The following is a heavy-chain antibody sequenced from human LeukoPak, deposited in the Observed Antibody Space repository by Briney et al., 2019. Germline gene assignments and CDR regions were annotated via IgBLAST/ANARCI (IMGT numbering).Heavy chain of an antibody. CDR1: GFTFSNYS. J-gene: IGHJ4*02. CDR3: ARETYSYDSSGYYYPPGFDY. Sequence: GGPLRLSCAASGFTFSNYSMNWVRQAPGKGLEWVSYISSGSITIYYADSVKGRFTISRDNAKNSLYLQMNSLRAEDTAVYYCARETYSYDSSGYYYPPGFDYWGQGTLVTVSS. CDR2: ISSGSITI. D-gene: IGHD3-22*01. V-gene: IGHV3-48*01.